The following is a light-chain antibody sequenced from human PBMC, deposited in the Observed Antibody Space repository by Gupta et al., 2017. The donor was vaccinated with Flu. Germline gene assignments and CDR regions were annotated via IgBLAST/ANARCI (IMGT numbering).Light chain of an antibody. V-gene: IGKV1-9*01. CDR1: QGISSY. J-gene: IGKJ4*01. CDR3: QQLNSYPPT. CDR2: AAS. Sequence: DIQLTQSAYFLSASVGVRVTITYRTSQGISSYLAWYQQKPGKAPKLLIYAASTLQSGVPSRFSGSGSGTEFTLTISSLQPEDFATYYCQQLNSYPPTFGGGTKVEIK.